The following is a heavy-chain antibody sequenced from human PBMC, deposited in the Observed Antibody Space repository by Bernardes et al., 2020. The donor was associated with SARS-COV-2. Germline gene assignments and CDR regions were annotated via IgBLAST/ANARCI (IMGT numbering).Heavy chain of an antibody. CDR3: AKDATIVVVPAANLDY. J-gene: IGHJ4*02. V-gene: IGHV1-18*04. CDR2: ISAYNGNT. D-gene: IGHD2-2*01. CDR1: GYTFTSYG. Sequence: ASVKVSCKASGYTFTSYGISWVRQAPGQGLEWMGWISAYNGNTNYAQKLQGRVTMTTDTSTSTAYMELRSLRSDDTAVYYCAKDATIVVVPAANLDYWGQGTLVTVSS.